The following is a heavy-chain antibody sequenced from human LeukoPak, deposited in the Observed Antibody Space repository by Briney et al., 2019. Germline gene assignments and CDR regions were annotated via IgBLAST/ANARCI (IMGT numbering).Heavy chain of an antibody. D-gene: IGHD1-26*01. CDR3: ARGVGATRQYYFDY. CDR2: ISSSSSTI. V-gene: IGHV3-11*01. J-gene: IGHJ4*02. CDR1: GFTVSDYY. Sequence: GGSLRLSCAASGFTVSDYYMSWIRQTPGKGLEWVSYISSSSSTIYYADSVKGRFTISRDNAKNSLYLQMNSLRAEDTAVYYCARGVGATRQYYFDYWGQGTLVTVSS.